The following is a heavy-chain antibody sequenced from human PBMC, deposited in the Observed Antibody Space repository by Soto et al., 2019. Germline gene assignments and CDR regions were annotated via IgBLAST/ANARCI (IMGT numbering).Heavy chain of an antibody. CDR2: INSDGSST. CDR1: GFTFSSYW. V-gene: IGHV3-74*01. J-gene: IGHJ4*02. CDR3: ARGFMVRGVIGFDY. Sequence: PGGSLRLSCAASGFTFSSYWMHWVRQAPGKGLVWVSRINSDGSSTSYADSVKGRFTISRDNAKNTLYLQMNSLRAEDTAVYYCARGFMVRGVIGFDYWGQGTLVTVSS. D-gene: IGHD3-10*01.